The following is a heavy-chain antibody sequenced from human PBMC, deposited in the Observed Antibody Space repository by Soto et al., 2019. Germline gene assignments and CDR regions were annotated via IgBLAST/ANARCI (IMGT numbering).Heavy chain of an antibody. CDR1: GGSISSYY. CDR3: ARGSDLEMATIGYDY. Sequence: SETLSLTCTVSGGSISSYYWSWIRQPPGKGLEWIGYIYYSGSTNYNPSLKSRVTISVDTSKNQFSLKLSSVTAADTAVYYCARGSDLEMATIGYDYWGQGTLVTVSS. CDR2: IYYSGST. J-gene: IGHJ4*02. D-gene: IGHD5-12*01. V-gene: IGHV4-59*01.